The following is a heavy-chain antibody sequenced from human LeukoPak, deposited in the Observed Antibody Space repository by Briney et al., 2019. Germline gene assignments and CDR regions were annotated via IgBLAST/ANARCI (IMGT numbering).Heavy chain of an antibody. V-gene: IGHV1-2*02. J-gene: IGHJ4*02. D-gene: IGHD3-22*01. CDR3: ARVGYYYDSSGYYAE. CDR1: GYTFTGYY. Sequence: ASVKVSCKASGYTFTGYYMHWVRQAPGQGLEWMGWINPNSGGTNYAQKFQGRVTMTRDTSISTAYMELSRLRSDDTAVYYCARVGYYYDSSGYYAEWGQGTLVTVSS. CDR2: INPNSGGT.